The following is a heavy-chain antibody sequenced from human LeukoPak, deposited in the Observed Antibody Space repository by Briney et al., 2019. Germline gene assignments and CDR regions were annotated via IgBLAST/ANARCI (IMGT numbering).Heavy chain of an antibody. CDR1: GFTFSSYA. V-gene: IGHV3-30*04. CDR3: ARAGRWLQFGFDY. CDR2: ISYDGSNK. D-gene: IGHD5-24*01. Sequence: GGSLRLSCAASGFTFSSYAMHWVRQAPGKGLEWVAVISYDGSNKYYADSVKGRFTISRDNSKNTLYLQMNSLRAEDTAVYYCARAGRWLQFGFDYWGQGTLVTVSS. J-gene: IGHJ4*02.